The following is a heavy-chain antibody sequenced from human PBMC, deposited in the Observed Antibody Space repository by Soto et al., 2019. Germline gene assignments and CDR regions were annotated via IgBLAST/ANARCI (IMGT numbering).Heavy chain of an antibody. V-gene: IGHV1-2*02. CDR2: INPNNGGT. Sequence: VKASFRACRYTFTGYYMHWVRQAPGQGLEWMGWINPNNGGTNYAQKFQGRVTMTRDTSISTAYMELSRLRSDDTAVYYCARATSQLVRGWFDPWGQGTLVTVYS. J-gene: IGHJ5*02. CDR3: ARATSQLVRGWFDP. D-gene: IGHD6-6*01. CDR1: RYTFTGYY.